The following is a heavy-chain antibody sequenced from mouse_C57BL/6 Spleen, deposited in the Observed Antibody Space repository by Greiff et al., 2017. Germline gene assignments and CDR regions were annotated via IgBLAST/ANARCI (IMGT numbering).Heavy chain of an antibody. CDR3: ARRDYDYWYFDV. Sequence: VQLQQPGAELVKPGASVKMSCKASGYTFTSYWITWVKQRPGQGLEWIGDIYPGSGSTNYNEKFKSKATLTVDTSSSTAYMQLSSLTSEDSAVYDCARRDYDYWYFDVWGTGTTVTVSS. V-gene: IGHV1-55*01. CDR1: GYTFTSYW. D-gene: IGHD2-4*01. J-gene: IGHJ1*03. CDR2: IYPGSGST.